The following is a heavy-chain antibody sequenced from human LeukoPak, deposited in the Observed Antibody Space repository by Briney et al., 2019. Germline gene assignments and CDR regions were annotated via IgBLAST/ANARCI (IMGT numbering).Heavy chain of an antibody. CDR1: GFTFSSYG. V-gene: IGHV3-30*03. J-gene: IGHJ4*02. CDR3: ASDQDTAMVGLDY. Sequence: GGSLRLSCAASGFTFSSYGMHWVRQAPGKGLEWVAVISYDGSNKYYADSVKGRFTISRDNSKNTLYLQMNSLRAEDTAVYYCASDQDTAMVGLDYWGQGTLVTVSS. D-gene: IGHD5-18*01. CDR2: ISYDGSNK.